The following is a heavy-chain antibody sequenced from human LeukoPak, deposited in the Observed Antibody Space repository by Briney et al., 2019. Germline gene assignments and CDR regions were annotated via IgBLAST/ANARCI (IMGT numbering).Heavy chain of an antibody. Sequence: GGSLRLSCAASGFTFTDHYMSWVRQAPGKGLEWVSYISSSGSTIYYADSVKGRFTISRDNAKNSLYLQMNSLRAEDTAVYYCARDKGEMATIKGLGAFDIWGQGTMVTVSS. CDR3: ARDKGEMATIKGLGAFDI. V-gene: IGHV3-11*04. J-gene: IGHJ3*02. D-gene: IGHD5-24*01. CDR1: GFTFTDHY. CDR2: ISSSGSTI.